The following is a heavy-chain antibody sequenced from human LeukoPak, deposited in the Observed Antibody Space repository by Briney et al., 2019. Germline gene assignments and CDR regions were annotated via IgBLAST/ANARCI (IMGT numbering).Heavy chain of an antibody. Sequence: SETLSLTCAVSGGSISSGGYSWSWIRQPPGKGLEWIGHIYHSGSTYYNPSLKSRVTISVDRSKNQFSLKLSSVTAADTAVYYCARVGAAVSSVYNWFDPWGQGTLVTVSS. CDR1: GGSISSGGYS. D-gene: IGHD6-13*01. V-gene: IGHV4-30-2*01. CDR3: ARVGAAVSSVYNWFDP. J-gene: IGHJ5*02. CDR2: IYHSGST.